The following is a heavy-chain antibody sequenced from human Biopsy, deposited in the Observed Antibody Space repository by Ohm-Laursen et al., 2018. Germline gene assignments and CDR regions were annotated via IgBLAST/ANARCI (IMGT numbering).Heavy chain of an antibody. CDR1: GGSISSDY. V-gene: IGHV4-59*01. J-gene: IGHJ6*02. D-gene: IGHD2/OR15-2a*01. Sequence: TLSLTCTVSGGSISSDYWSWIRQTPGKGLEWIGYIYYSGSTNYNPSLKSRVTISVDTSKNQFSLRLNSVTAADTAVYYCARATNSTGSPYYYFYGMDVWGQGTTVTVSS. CDR3: ARATNSTGSPYYYFYGMDV. CDR2: IYYSGST.